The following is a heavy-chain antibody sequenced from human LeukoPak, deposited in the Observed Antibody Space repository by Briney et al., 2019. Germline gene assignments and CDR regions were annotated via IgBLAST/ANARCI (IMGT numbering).Heavy chain of an antibody. CDR2: IWYDGSNK. D-gene: IGHD3-22*01. CDR1: GFTFSSYG. J-gene: IGHJ4*02. CDR3: ASSYDSSGYYSY. V-gene: IGHV3-33*08. Sequence: PGGSLRLSCAASGFTFSSYGMHWVRQAPGKGLEWVAVIWYDGSNKYYADSVKGRFTISRDNSKNTLYLQMNSLRAEDTAVYYCASSYDSSGYYSYWGQGTLVTVSS.